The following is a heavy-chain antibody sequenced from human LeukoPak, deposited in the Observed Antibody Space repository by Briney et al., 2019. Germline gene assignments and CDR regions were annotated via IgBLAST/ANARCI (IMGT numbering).Heavy chain of an antibody. CDR1: GFTFSSYA. J-gene: IGHJ6*02. CDR3: ANEVTIFGVVTADYYYGMDV. V-gene: IGHV3-23*01. CDR2: ISGSGGST. D-gene: IGHD3-3*01. Sequence: PGGSLRLSCAASGFTFSSYAMSWVRQAPGKGLEWVSAISGSGGSTYYADSVKGRFTISRDNSKNTLYLQMNSLRAEDTAVYHCANEVTIFGVVTADYYYGMDVWGQGTTVTVSS.